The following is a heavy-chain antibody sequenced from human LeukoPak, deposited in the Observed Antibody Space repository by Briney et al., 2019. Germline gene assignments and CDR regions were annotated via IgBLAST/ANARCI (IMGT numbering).Heavy chain of an antibody. CDR2: ISSSSGYI. J-gene: IGHJ4*02. CDR3: ARGPNYYDSSGYYSEY. Sequence: GGSLRLSCAASRFTFSSYSMNWVRQAPGKGLEWVSSISSSSGYIFDADSVKGRFTISRDNAKNSLYLQMNSLRAEDTAVYYCARGPNYYDSSGYYSEYWGQGTLVTVSS. D-gene: IGHD3-22*01. CDR1: RFTFSSYS. V-gene: IGHV3-21*01.